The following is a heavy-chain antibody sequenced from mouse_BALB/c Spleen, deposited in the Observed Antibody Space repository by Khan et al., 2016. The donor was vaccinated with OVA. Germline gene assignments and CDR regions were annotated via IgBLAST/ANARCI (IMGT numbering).Heavy chain of an antibody. CDR2: IDPANGNT. D-gene: IGHD4-1*01. Sequence: VQLKQSGAELVKPGASVKLSCSASGFNIKDTYMHWVKQRPEQGLDWIGRIDPANGNTKYDPKFQGKATLTADTSSSTAYRQVSSLTSDDTAVYYCARDYWDVFAYWGQGTLVTVSA. CDR1: GFNIKDTY. J-gene: IGHJ3*01. V-gene: IGHV14-3*02. CDR3: ARDYWDVFAY.